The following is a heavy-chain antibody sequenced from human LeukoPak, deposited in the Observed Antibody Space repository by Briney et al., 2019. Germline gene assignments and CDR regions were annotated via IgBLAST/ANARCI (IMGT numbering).Heavy chain of an antibody. D-gene: IGHD2-15*01. J-gene: IGHJ6*02. Sequence: GGSLRLSCTASGFTFGDYAMSWVRQAPGKGLEWVGFIRSKTYGGTTEYAASVKGRFTVSRDDSKNVAYLQMNSLKTEDTAMYFCTRVLYCSGGSCPTYFYYGMDVWGQGTTVTVSS. CDR2: IRSKTYGGTT. V-gene: IGHV3-49*04. CDR1: GFTFGDYA. CDR3: TRVLYCSGGSCPTYFYYGMDV.